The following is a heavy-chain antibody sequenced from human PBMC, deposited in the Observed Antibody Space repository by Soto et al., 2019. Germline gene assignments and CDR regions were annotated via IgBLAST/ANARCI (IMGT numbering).Heavy chain of an antibody. D-gene: IGHD4-17*01. J-gene: IGHJ4*02. Sequence: QVQLVESGGGVVQPGTSLRLSCVGSGFTFRSFVIHWVRQAPGKGLEWVALTSYDGSNAYYGDSVKGRFTISRDNSKNTVDLKMDSLRVEDTVLYYCARWGTTGRVGFWGPGKLVSVSS. CDR1: GFTFRSFV. V-gene: IGHV3-30*03. CDR3: ARWGTTGRVGF. CDR2: TSYDGSNA.